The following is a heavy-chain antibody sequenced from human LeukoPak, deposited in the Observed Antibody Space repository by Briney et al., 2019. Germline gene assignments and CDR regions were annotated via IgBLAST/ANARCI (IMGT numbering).Heavy chain of an antibody. Sequence: GEFLKISCKGYGYSFSSYWIGWVRQMPGKGLEWMGIIYPADSDTKYSPSFQGQVTISADKSISTAYLQWSSLKASDTAMYYCARQVSAASDIWGQGTMVIVSS. V-gene: IGHV5-51*01. J-gene: IGHJ3*02. CDR2: IYPADSDT. CDR3: ARQVSAASDI. CDR1: GYSFSSYW. D-gene: IGHD2-2*01.